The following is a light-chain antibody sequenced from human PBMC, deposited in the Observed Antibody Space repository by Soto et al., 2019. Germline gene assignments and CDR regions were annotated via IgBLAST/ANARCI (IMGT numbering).Light chain of an antibody. Sequence: QLVLTQPPSASGTPGQRVTISCSGSSSNIGSNYVYWYQQLPGTAPKLLIYRNNQRPSGVPDRFSGSKSGTSASLAISGLRSEDEADYYCAAWDDILRGVFGTGTKLTVL. V-gene: IGLV1-47*01. CDR2: RNN. CDR3: AAWDDILRGV. CDR1: SSNIGSNY. J-gene: IGLJ1*01.